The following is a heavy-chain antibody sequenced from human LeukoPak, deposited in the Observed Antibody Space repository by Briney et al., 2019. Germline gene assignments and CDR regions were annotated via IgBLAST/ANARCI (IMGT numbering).Heavy chain of an antibody. CDR3: ASQVFVAGTAMGHYPFDY. D-gene: IGHD6-19*01. J-gene: IGHJ4*02. V-gene: IGHV6-1*01. CDR1: GDSVSSKSVA. Sequence: SQTLSLTCALSGDSVSSKSVAWNWIRQSPSRGLEWLGRTYYRSKWYNDYAVSVKSRITINPDTSKNQFSLHLNSVTPEDTAVYYCASQVFVAGTAMGHYPFDYWGQGTLVTVSS. CDR2: TYYRSKWYN.